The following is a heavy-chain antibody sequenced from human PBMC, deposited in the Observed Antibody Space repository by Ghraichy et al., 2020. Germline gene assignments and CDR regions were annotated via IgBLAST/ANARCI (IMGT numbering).Heavy chain of an antibody. CDR1: GFTFTNYA. D-gene: IGHD3-3*01. CDR3: AKSPGYDFWSGYRRDDAFDI. J-gene: IGHJ3*02. Sequence: GGSLRLSCAASGFTFTNYAMTWVRQAPGKGLEWVSGISGSGDSTYYADSVKGRFTISRDNSKDTLYLQMNSLRAEDTAVYYCAKSPGYDFWSGYRRDDAFDIWGQGTMVTVSS. V-gene: IGHV3-23*01. CDR2: ISGSGDST.